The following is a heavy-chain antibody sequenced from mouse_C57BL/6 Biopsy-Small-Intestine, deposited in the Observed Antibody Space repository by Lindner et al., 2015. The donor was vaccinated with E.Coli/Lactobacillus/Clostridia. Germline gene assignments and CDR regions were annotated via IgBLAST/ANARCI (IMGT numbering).Heavy chain of an antibody. V-gene: IGHV1-52*01. CDR2: IDPSDSET. CDR3: ARLYYYAMDY. Sequence: VQLQESGAELVRPGSSVKLSCKASGYTFTSYWMHWVKQRPIQGLEWIGNIDPSDSETHYSQKFKDKATLTVDISSSTAYMQLSSLTSEDSAVYYCARLYYYAMDYWGQGTSVTVSS. J-gene: IGHJ4*01. CDR1: GYTFTSYW.